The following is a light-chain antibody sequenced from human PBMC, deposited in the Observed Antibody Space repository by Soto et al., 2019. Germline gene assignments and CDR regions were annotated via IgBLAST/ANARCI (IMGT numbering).Light chain of an antibody. CDR2: DTS. V-gene: IGKV3-11*01. Sequence: DIVMTQSPATLSVSPGERATLSCRASQSVSSNLAWYQQKPGQAPRLLIYDTSIRASGIPARFSGSGSGTDFTLTISSLDPEDFAVYYCQQRSNRPLTFGQGTRLEI. CDR1: QSVSSN. J-gene: IGKJ5*01. CDR3: QQRSNRPLT.